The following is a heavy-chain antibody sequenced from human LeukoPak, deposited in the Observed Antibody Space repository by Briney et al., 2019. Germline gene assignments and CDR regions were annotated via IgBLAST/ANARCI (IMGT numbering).Heavy chain of an antibody. Sequence: SETLSLTCTVSVGSISSYYWSWIRQPPGKGLEWIGYIYYSGSTNYNPSLKSRVTISVDTSKNQFSLKLSSVTAADTAVYYCARHVEQRLTPFDYWGQGILVTVSS. D-gene: IGHD6-19*01. CDR1: VGSISSYY. CDR3: ARHVEQRLTPFDY. J-gene: IGHJ4*02. V-gene: IGHV4-59*08. CDR2: IYYSGST.